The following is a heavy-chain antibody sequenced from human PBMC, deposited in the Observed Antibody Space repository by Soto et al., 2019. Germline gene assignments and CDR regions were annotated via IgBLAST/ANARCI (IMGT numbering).Heavy chain of an antibody. J-gene: IGHJ5*02. V-gene: IGHV4-59*12. CDR2: IYYSGIT. D-gene: IGHD3-3*01. Sequence: PSETLSLTCSVSGGSINTYYWTWIRQPPGKGLEWIGYIYYSGITDSNPSLKSRVTISVDTSKNQFSLKLRSVTAADTAVYYCARIYDFWSGYYWFDPWGQGTLVTVSS. CDR1: GGSINTYY. CDR3: ARIYDFWSGYYWFDP.